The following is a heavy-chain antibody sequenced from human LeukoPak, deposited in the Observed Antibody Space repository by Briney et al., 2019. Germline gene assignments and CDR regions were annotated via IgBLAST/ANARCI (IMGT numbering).Heavy chain of an antibody. D-gene: IGHD5-12*01. V-gene: IGHV3-30*18. Sequence: GGSLRLSCEASGFTFSSFHVPWVRQAPGKGLEGVAVISFYESNKYYADSVKGRFTSSRDNYKSSLYLQLNSLSDDDPATYYCAQDLEFSGSSRFDLWGQGALVTVS. CDR3: AQDLEFSGSSRFDL. CDR1: GFTFSSFH. CDR2: ISFYESNK. J-gene: IGHJ4*02.